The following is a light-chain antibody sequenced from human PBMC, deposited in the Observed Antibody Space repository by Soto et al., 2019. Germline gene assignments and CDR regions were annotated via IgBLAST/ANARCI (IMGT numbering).Light chain of an antibody. J-gene: IGKJ1*01. V-gene: IGKV3-15*01. CDR1: QTFSSIY. CDR3: QQYNKWPAT. Sequence: EIVLTQSPGTLSLSPGERATLSCRASQTFSSIYLAWYQQKPGQAPRLLVSGASTRATGIPARFSGSGAGTEFTLTISSLQSEDFALYYCQQYNKWPATFGQGTKVDIK. CDR2: GAS.